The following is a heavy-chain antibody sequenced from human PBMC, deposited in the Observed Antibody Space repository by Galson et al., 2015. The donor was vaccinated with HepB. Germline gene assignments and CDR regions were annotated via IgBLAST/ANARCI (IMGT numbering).Heavy chain of an antibody. D-gene: IGHD3-16*01. CDR3: AREVMIRTLAHKTPDY. CDR1: GFTSSAYW. CDR2: VNLDGSEM. Sequence: SLRLSCAASGFTSSAYWMSWVRQVPGKGLEWVADVNLDGSEMYYADSVKGRFTISRDNAERSVSLHMYSLRAADTAVYYCAREVMIRTLAHKTPDYWGQGTLVTVSS. V-gene: IGHV3-7*03. J-gene: IGHJ4*02.